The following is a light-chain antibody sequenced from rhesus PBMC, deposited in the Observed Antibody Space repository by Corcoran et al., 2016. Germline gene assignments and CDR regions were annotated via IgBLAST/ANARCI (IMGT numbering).Light chain of an antibody. J-gene: IGKJ1*01. CDR2: AAS. Sequence: DIQMTQSPSSLSASVGDRVTITCQASQGISSWLAWYKKKPGKAPNLLIYAASSLQSVVPSRFNGSGSVTDVTLTISSLQPEDFATYYCQQHNSYPRTFGQGTKLEIK. CDR1: QGISSW. V-gene: IGKV1-33*02. CDR3: QQHNSYPRT.